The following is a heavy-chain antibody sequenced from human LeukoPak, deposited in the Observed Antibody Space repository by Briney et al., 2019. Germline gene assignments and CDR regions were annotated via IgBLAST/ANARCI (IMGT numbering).Heavy chain of an antibody. CDR3: ARPYSSGWEDNWFDP. D-gene: IGHD6-19*01. V-gene: IGHV3-30*04. J-gene: IGHJ5*02. Sequence: GGSLSLSCAASGFTFSSYAMHWVRQAPGKGLEWVAVISYDGSSKYYADSVKGRFTISRDNSKNTLYLQMNSLRAEDTAVYYCARPYSSGWEDNWFDPWGQGTLVTVSS. CDR2: ISYDGSSK. CDR1: GFTFSSYA.